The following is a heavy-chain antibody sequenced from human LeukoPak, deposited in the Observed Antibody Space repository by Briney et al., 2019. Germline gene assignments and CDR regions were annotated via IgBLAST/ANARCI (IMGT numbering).Heavy chain of an antibody. Sequence: PGGSLRPSCAASGFTFSSYSMNWVRQAPGKGLEWVSSISSSSSDIYFADSVKGRFTISRDNAKNSLYLQMNSLRAEDTALYYCARDSSSGEGYYYYYMDVWGKGTTVTVSS. V-gene: IGHV3-21*01. D-gene: IGHD3-10*01. CDR3: ARDSSSGEGYYYYYMDV. CDR1: GFTFSSYS. CDR2: ISSSSSDI. J-gene: IGHJ6*03.